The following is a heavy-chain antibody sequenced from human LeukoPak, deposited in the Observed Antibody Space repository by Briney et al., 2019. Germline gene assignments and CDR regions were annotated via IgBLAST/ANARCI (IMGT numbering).Heavy chain of an antibody. CDR3: ARVALSRVAFDI. J-gene: IGHJ3*02. CDR2: MNQDGSHK. V-gene: IGHV3-7*01. CDR1: GFTFSTFW. D-gene: IGHD3-10*01. Sequence: GGSLRLSCAASGFTFSTFWMSWVRQAPGKGLEWVANMNQDGSHKYYLDSVKGRFAISRDNAKSSLFLQMNSLRAEDSAVYYCARVALSRVAFDIWGQGTIVTVSS.